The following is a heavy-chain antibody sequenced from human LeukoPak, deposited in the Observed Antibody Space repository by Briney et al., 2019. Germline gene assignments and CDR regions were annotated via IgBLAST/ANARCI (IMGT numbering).Heavy chain of an antibody. CDR3: ARDHSSGWYDRTFDY. CDR2: INSDGSST. V-gene: IGHV3-74*01. J-gene: IGHJ4*02. Sequence: GGSLRLSCAASGFTFSSYWMHWVRQAPGKGLVWVSRINSDGSSTSYADSVKGRFTISRDNAKNTLYLQMNSLRAKDTAVYYCARDHSSGWYDRTFDYWGQGTLVTVSS. CDR1: GFTFSSYW. D-gene: IGHD6-19*01.